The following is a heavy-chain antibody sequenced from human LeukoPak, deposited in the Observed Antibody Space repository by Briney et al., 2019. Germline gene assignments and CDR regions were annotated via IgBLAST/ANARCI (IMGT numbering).Heavy chain of an antibody. Sequence: ASVKVSCKASGYTFTSYYMHWVRQAPAQGLEWMGIINHSGGRASYAQKIQGRVTMTRDTSTSTVYMELSSLRSEDTAVYYCARPERGYSYGAYYYYGMDVWGQGTTVTVSS. J-gene: IGHJ6*02. CDR3: ARPERGYSYGAYYYYGMDV. V-gene: IGHV1-46*01. CDR1: GYTFTSYY. CDR2: INHSGGRA. D-gene: IGHD5-18*01.